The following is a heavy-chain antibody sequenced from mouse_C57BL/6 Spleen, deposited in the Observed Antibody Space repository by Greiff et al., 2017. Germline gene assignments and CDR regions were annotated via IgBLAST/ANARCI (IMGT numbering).Heavy chain of an antibody. V-gene: IGHV1-69*01. Sequence: QVQLQQPGAELVMPGASVKLSCKASGYTFTSYWMHWVKQRPGQGLEWIGEIDPSDSYTNYNQKFKGKSTLTVDKSSSTAYMQLSSLTSADSAVYYCARGTAQAPSLAYWGQGTLVTVSA. J-gene: IGHJ3*01. CDR2: IDPSDSYT. CDR3: ARGTAQAPSLAY. CDR1: GYTFTSYW. D-gene: IGHD3-2*02.